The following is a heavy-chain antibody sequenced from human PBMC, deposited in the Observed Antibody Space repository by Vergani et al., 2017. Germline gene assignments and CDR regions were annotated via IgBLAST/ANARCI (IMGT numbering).Heavy chain of an antibody. V-gene: IGHV4-59*11. Sequence: QVQLQQSGPGLVKPSETLSLPCTVSDDSIRNHYWSWIRQPPGKGLEWIGSVHYSGTTYNNPSLKSRITISVDTSKNQFSVKVTAVTAADTAVYYCARGLLPEYWGRGTLVTVSS. CDR1: DDSIRNHY. D-gene: IGHD1-26*01. CDR2: VHYSGTT. J-gene: IGHJ4*02. CDR3: ARGLLPEY.